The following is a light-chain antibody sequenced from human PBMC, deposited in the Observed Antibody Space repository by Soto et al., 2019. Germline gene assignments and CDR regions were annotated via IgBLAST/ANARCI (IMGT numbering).Light chain of an antibody. CDR3: RQNNSYPRK. CDR1: QGIRND. CDR2: AAC. Sequence: DIQMTQSPSSLSESVGDRVTITCRASQGIRNDLGWYQQKPEKAPKRMIYAACSVQSGVPSSFSVSRSGTEFTLTISSLQPEDCATYYCRQNNSYPRKLGRGTKKGI. J-gene: IGKJ1*01. V-gene: IGKV1-17*01.